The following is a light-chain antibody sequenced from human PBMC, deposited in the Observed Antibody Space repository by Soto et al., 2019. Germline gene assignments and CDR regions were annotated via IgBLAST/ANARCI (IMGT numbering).Light chain of an antibody. CDR2: DAS. V-gene: IGKV3D-15*01. CDR1: QSVSSSY. Sequence: EIVLKHSPGTLSLSPCERATLSCSASQSVSSSYLAWYQQKGGQAPRLLIYDASNRATGIPARFSGSGSGTEFTLTISSLQSEDFAVYYCQQYNNWPPAFGQGTRLEIK. J-gene: IGKJ5*01. CDR3: QQYNNWPPA.